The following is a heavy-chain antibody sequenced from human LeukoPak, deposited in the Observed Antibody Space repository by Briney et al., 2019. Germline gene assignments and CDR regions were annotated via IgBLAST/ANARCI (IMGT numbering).Heavy chain of an antibody. D-gene: IGHD2-2*01. CDR1: GGSITSYY. Sequence: PSDTLSLTCSLSGGSITSYYWSWTRKPAGKGLECIGRIYTIGSTNYSPSLKSPITMSVETSNNQFFLELSYVTGAGTAVYYCARDSTARAYDIWGEETMVSVCS. CDR2: IYTIGST. V-gene: IGHV4-4*07. CDR3: ARDSTARAYDI. J-gene: IGHJ3*02.